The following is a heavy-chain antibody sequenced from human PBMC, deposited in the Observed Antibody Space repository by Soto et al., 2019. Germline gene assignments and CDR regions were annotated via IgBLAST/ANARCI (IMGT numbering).Heavy chain of an antibody. V-gene: IGHV4-39*01. CDR2: IYYSGST. CDR3: ARHGGDPRVCYFDY. D-gene: IGHD3-16*01. J-gene: IGHJ4*02. CDR1: GGSISSSSYY. Sequence: SETLSLTCTVSGGSISSSSYYWGWIRQPPGKGLEWIGSIYYSGSTYYNPSLKSRVTISVDTSKNQFSLKLSSVTAADTAVYYCARHGGDPRVCYFDYWGQGTLVTVSS.